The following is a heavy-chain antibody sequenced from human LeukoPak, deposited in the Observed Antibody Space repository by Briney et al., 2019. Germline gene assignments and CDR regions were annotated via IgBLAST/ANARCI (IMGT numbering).Heavy chain of an antibody. CDR3: ARAVYCSGGSCYSGMDV. Sequence: GGSLRLSCAASGFTFSSYGMNWVRQAPGKGLEWVSSISSSSTYIYYADSLKGRFTISRDNAKSSLYLQMNSLRAEDTAVYYCARAVYCSGGSCYSGMDVWGQGTTVTVSS. CDR2: ISSSSTYI. J-gene: IGHJ6*02. V-gene: IGHV3-21*01. D-gene: IGHD2-15*01. CDR1: GFTFSSYG.